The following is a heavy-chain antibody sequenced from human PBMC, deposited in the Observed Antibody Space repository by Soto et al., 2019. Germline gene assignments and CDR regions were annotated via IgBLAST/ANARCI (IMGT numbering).Heavy chain of an antibody. V-gene: IGHV4-31*03. J-gene: IGHJ6*02. Sequence: SETLSLTCTVSGGSISSGGYYWSWIRQHPGKGLEWVGYIYYGGGTYYNPSLKSRVTISVDTSKNQFSLKLSSVTAADTAVYYCARERFYDFWSGPPTGGMDVWGQGTTVTVSS. CDR2: IYYGGGT. CDR1: GGSISSGGYY. CDR3: ARERFYDFWSGPPTGGMDV. D-gene: IGHD3-3*01.